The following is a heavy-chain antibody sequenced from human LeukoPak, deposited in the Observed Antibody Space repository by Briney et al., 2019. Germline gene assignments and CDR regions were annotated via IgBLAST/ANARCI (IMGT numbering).Heavy chain of an antibody. CDR1: GFTFSHHG. J-gene: IGHJ3*02. Sequence: GGSLRLSCAASGFTFSHHGMNWVRQAPGKGLEWVSSISSRSTYIYYADSVKGRFTISRDNAKNSLYLQMNNLRAEDTAMFYCATSMAQDVDAFHIWGQGTMVTVSS. D-gene: IGHD2-21*01. CDR2: ISSRSTYI. V-gene: IGHV3-21*01. CDR3: ATSMAQDVDAFHI.